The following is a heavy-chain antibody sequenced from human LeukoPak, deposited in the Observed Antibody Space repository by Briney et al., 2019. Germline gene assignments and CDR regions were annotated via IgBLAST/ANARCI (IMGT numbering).Heavy chain of an antibody. V-gene: IGHV3-33*06. CDR1: GLSFSNSG. CDR2: IWSDGSKT. D-gene: IGHD3-10*01. J-gene: IGHJ4*02. Sequence: PGGSLRLSCAASGLSFSNSGMHWVRQAPGKGLEWVAMIWSDGSKTYYADSVKGRFTISRDNSKNTVYLQMNSLRAEDTAVYYCAKDKGVRHFDYWGQGTLVTVSS. CDR3: AKDKGVRHFDY.